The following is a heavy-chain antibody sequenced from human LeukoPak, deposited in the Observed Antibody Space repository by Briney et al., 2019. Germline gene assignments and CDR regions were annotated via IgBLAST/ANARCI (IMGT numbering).Heavy chain of an antibody. CDR2: IRTINSTT. J-gene: IGHJ3*02. V-gene: IGHV3-48*01. Sequence: PGGSLRLSCAASAFSFSTYSMNWVRQAPGKGLEWDSYIRTINSTTYYADSVKGRFTISRDNAKNSLYLQMNSRRAEDTAVYYCARLPVPAANGVDIWGQGTMVTVSS. D-gene: IGHD2-2*01. CDR3: ARLPVPAANGVDI. CDR1: AFSFSTYS.